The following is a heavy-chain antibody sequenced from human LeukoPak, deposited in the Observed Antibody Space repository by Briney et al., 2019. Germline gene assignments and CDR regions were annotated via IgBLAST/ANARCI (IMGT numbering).Heavy chain of an antibody. CDR3: ARGGGLDV. CDR2: INHNGNVN. J-gene: IGHJ6*02. D-gene: IGHD3-16*01. Sequence: GGSLRLSCAASGSTFSSYWMDWARQAPGKGLEWVASINHNGNVNYYVDSVKGRFTISRDNAKNSLYLQMSNLRAEDTAVYFCARGGGLDVWGQGATVTVSS. V-gene: IGHV3-7*03. CDR1: GSTFSSYW.